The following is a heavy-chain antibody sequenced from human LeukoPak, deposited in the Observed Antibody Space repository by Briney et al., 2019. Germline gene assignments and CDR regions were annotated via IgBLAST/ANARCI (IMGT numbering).Heavy chain of an antibody. Sequence: SETLSLTCSVSGDSISSSSYYWGWIRQPPGKGLEWIGSISYSGRTYYNPSLKSRVTSSVYTSKNQFSLKLTSVNAADTAVYYFARHYGDDRSGYYFDYWGQGVLVTVSS. J-gene: IGHJ4*02. CDR1: GDSISSSSYY. CDR3: ARHYGDDRSGYYFDY. V-gene: IGHV4-39*01. D-gene: IGHD3-22*01. CDR2: ISYSGRT.